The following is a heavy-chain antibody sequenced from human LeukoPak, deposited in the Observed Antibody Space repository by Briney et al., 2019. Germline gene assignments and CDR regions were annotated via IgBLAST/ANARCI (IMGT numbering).Heavy chain of an antibody. Sequence: GGSLRLSCAASGFTFSSYWMHRVRQAPGKGLVWVSRINSDGGTTTYADSVKGRFTISRDNAKSTMYLQMNSLRIEDTAVYYCAISRYSGTSLDYWGQGSLVTVPS. CDR1: GFTFSSYW. J-gene: IGHJ4*02. CDR2: INSDGGTT. D-gene: IGHD1-26*01. V-gene: IGHV3-74*01. CDR3: AISRYSGTSLDY.